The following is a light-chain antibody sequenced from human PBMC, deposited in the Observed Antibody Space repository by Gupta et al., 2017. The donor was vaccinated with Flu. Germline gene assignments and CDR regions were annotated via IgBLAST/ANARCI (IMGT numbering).Light chain of an antibody. CDR2: GAS. V-gene: IGKV1-39*01. Sequence: DIQMTQSPSSLSASVGDRVTITCRASQSISTYLNWYQHTPGKAPKVVIHGASTLQSGVPARFSGSGSGTDFTLTISRRRPEDFATYYCQQRDHVPCTFGQGTKVAI. CDR3: QQRDHVPCT. CDR1: QSISTY. J-gene: IGKJ1*01.